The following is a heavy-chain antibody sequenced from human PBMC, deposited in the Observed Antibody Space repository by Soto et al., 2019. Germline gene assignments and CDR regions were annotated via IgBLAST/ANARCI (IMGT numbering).Heavy chain of an antibody. D-gene: IGHD3-3*01. Sequence: ASVKVCCKASGYTFTSYARHWVRQAPGQRLEWMGWINAGNGNTKYSQKFQGRVTITRDTSASTAYMKLSSLRSEDTAVYYCARDSRDFWSGYPYYYYYGMDVWGQGTTVTVSS. CDR1: GYTFTSYA. CDR2: INAGNGNT. J-gene: IGHJ6*02. CDR3: ARDSRDFWSGYPYYYYYGMDV. V-gene: IGHV1-3*01.